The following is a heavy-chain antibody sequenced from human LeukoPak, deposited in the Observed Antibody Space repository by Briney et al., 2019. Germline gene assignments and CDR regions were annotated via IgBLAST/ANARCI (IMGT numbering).Heavy chain of an antibody. CDR2: IYPSGGST. J-gene: IGHJ5*02. V-gene: IGHV1-46*01. CDR3: ARSERYSSGWYSPGVMDRHNWFDP. Sequence: PGASVKVSCTASGNTFTAYYMHWVRQAPGQGLEWMGVIYPSGGSTSYAQRFQGRVSMTRDTSTSTVYMELSSLRSEDTAVYYCARSERYSSGWYSPGVMDRHNWFDPWGQGTLVTVSS. D-gene: IGHD6-19*01. CDR1: GNTFTAYY.